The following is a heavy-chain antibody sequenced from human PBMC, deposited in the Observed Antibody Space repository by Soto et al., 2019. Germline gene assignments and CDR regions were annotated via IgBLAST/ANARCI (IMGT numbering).Heavy chain of an antibody. CDR3: ARAGYSSGWPYFDY. CDR2: IYYSGST. CDR1: GGSISSYY. V-gene: IGHV4-59*01. J-gene: IGHJ4*02. Sequence: QVQLQESGPGLVKPSETLSLTCTVSGGSISSYYWSWIRQPPGKGLEWIGYIYYSGSTNYNPSLKSRVTISVDTSKNQFSLKLSSVTAADTAVYYCARAGYSSGWPYFDYWGQGTLVTVSS. D-gene: IGHD6-19*01.